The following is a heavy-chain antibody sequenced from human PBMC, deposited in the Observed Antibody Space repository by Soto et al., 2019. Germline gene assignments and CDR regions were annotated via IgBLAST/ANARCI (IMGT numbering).Heavy chain of an antibody. V-gene: IGHV1-69*01. D-gene: IGHD5-12*01. J-gene: IGHJ6*02. CDR3: ARGRGYSGDDHYYYFDMDV. CDR2: SIPIFGTA. Sequence: QVQLVQSGAEVKKPASSVKVSCKASGGTFNKYPITWVRQAPGEGLEWMGGSIPIFGTANYAQNFQGRVTISVDESTSTAYMELSSLRSEDTAVYYCARGRGYSGDDHYYYFDMDVWGQGTTVTVSS. CDR1: GGTFNKYP.